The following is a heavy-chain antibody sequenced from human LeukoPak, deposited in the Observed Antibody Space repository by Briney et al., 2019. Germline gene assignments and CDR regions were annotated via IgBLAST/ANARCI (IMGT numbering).Heavy chain of an antibody. CDR2: ITSNGGST. D-gene: IGHD1-26*01. Sequence: GGSLRLYCAASGFTFSSYAMHWVRQAPGKGLDYVSAITSNGGSTHYANSVKGRFTISRDNSKNTLYLQMGSLRAEDMAVYFCARVATGWELPPRVYYYYYYMDVWGKGTTVTVSS. V-gene: IGHV3-64*01. CDR1: GFTFSSYA. J-gene: IGHJ6*03. CDR3: ARVATGWELPPRVYYYYYYMDV.